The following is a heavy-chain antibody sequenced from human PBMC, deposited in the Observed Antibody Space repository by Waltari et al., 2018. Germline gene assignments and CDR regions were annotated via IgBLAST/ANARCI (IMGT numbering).Heavy chain of an antibody. D-gene: IGHD3-10*01. J-gene: IGHJ4*02. CDR3: AITDMTTGSGRY. CDR1: GGSFSGYY. V-gene: IGHV4-34*01. Sequence: QVQLQQWGAGLLKPSETLSLTCAVYGGSFSGYYWSWTRQPPGKGLEWIGEINHSGSTNYNPSLKSRVTISVDTSKNQFSLKLSSVTAADTAVYYCAITDMTTGSGRYWGQGTLVTVSS. CDR2: INHSGST.